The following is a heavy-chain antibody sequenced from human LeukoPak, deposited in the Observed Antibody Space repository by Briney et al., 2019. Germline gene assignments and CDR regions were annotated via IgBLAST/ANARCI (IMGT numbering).Heavy chain of an antibody. CDR2: VSGSGGST. D-gene: IGHD5-18*01. CDR1: GFTFSSYA. J-gene: IGHJ4*02. CDR3: ARVRSAMVTGYFDY. Sequence: PGGSLRLSCAASGFTFSSYAMSWVRQAPGKGLEWVSSVSGSGGSTYYADSVKGRFTISRDNAKNSLYLQMNSLRAEDTAVYYCARVRSAMVTGYFDYWGQGTLVTVSS. V-gene: IGHV3-23*01.